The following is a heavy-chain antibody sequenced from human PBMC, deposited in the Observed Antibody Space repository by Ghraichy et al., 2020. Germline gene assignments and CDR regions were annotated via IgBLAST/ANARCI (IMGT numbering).Heavy chain of an antibody. D-gene: IGHD1-14*01. CDR1: GGSISSGGYY. J-gene: IGHJ4*02. CDR3: ARVGRPERAIHYPSSGGYFDY. Sequence: SQTLSLTCTVSGGSISSGGYYWSWIRQHPGKGLEWIGYIYYSGSTYYNPSLKIRVTISVDTSKNQFSLKLSSVTAADTAVYYCARVGRPERAIHYPSSGGYFDYWGQGTLVTVSS. CDR2: IYYSGST. V-gene: IGHV4-31*03.